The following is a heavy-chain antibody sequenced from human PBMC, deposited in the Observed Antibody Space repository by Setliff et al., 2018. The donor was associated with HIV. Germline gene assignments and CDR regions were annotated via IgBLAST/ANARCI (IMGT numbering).Heavy chain of an antibody. CDR3: ARIPISGATFFFDY. V-gene: IGHV4-38-2*02. CDR2: IYRSGST. D-gene: IGHD1-26*01. Sequence: SETLSLTCTVSGYSVNSEYYWGWIRQSPERGLEWIGSIYRSGSTYYHPSLKTRFGLSVDVSTDHFSLHLTSVTAADTAVYYCARIPISGATFFFDYWGQGALVTVSS. CDR1: GYSVNSEYY. J-gene: IGHJ4*02.